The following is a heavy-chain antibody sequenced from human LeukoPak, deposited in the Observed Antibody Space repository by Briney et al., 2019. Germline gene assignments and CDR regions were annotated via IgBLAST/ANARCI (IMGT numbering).Heavy chain of an antibody. CDR1: GFTFSSYS. Sequence: GGSLRLSCAASGFTFSSYSMNWVRQAPGKGLAWVSSISSSSSYIYYADSVKGRFTISRDNAKNSLYLQMNSLRAEDTAVYYCARVIRQWLAPLGYWGQGTLVTVSS. CDR3: ARVIRQWLAPLGY. V-gene: IGHV3-21*01. CDR2: ISSSSSYI. D-gene: IGHD6-19*01. J-gene: IGHJ4*02.